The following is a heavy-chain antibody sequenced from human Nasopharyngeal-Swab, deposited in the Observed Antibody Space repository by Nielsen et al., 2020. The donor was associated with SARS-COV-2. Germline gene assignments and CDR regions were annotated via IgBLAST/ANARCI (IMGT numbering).Heavy chain of an antibody. CDR1: GFTFSTYW. CDR2: ISGDGSAT. D-gene: IGHD3-22*01. Sequence: GRSLRLSCAVSGFTFSTYWMQWVRQVPGKGLVWVSCISGDGSATSYADSVKGRFTISRDNAKNTLYLQMNSLRAEDTAVYYCTRTEDSLAGMEVWGQGTTVTVSS. J-gene: IGHJ6*02. CDR3: TRTEDSLAGMEV. V-gene: IGHV3-74*01.